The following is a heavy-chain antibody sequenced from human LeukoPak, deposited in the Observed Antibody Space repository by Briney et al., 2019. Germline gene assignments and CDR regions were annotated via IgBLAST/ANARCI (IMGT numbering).Heavy chain of an antibody. V-gene: IGHV3-11*01. J-gene: IGHJ6*02. Sequence: GGSLRLSCAASAFTFSDYYMSWIRQAPGKGLEWVSYISSSGSAMYYSDSVKGRFTISRDNSKTSLFLQMNSLRAEDTAVYYCARVPDYGSGRPSPAYYYGMDVWGQGTTVTVS. D-gene: IGHD3-10*01. CDR2: ISSSGSAM. CDR1: AFTFSDYY. CDR3: ARVPDYGSGRPSPAYYYGMDV.